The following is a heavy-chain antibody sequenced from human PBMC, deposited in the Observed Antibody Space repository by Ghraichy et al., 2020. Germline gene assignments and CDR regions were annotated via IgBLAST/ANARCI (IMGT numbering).Heavy chain of an antibody. CDR1: GGSVSSGSYY. V-gene: IGHV4-61*01. Sequence: SETLSLTCTVSGGSVSSGSYYWSWIRQPPGKGLEWIGYIYYSGSTNYNPSLKSRVTISVDTSKNQFSLKLSSVTAADTAVYYCARGVVVPAAITYYYGMDVWGQGTTVTVSS. D-gene: IGHD2-2*02. CDR2: IYYSGST. J-gene: IGHJ6*02. CDR3: ARGVVVPAAITYYYGMDV.